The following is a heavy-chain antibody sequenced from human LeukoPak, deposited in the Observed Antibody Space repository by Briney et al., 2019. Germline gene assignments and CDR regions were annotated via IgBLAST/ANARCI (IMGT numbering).Heavy chain of an antibody. Sequence: GRSLRLSCAASGFTFSSYGMHWVRQAPGKGLEWVAVIWYDGSNKYYADSVKGRFTISRDNSKNTLYLQMNSLRAEDTAVYYCAREAGEMAPRFDYWGQGTLVTVSS. CDR1: GFTFSSYG. V-gene: IGHV3-33*01. D-gene: IGHD5-24*01. CDR2: IWYDGSNK. CDR3: AREAGEMAPRFDY. J-gene: IGHJ4*02.